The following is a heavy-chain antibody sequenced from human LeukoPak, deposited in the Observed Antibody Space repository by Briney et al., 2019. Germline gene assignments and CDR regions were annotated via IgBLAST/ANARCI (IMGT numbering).Heavy chain of an antibody. V-gene: IGHV4-61*01. D-gene: IGHD2-15*01. J-gene: IGHJ3*02. CDR2: IYYSGST. CDR1: GGSVSSGSYY. Sequence: SETLSLTCTVSGGSVSSGSYYWGWIRQPPGKGLEWIGYIYYSGSTNYNPSLKSRVTISVDTSKNQFSLKLSSVTAADTAVYYCARDMCSGGSCYNAFDIWGQGTMVTVSS. CDR3: ARDMCSGGSCYNAFDI.